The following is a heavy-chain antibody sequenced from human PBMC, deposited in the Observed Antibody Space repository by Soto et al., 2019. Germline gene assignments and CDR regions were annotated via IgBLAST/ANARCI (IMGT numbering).Heavy chain of an antibody. CDR1: GGTFSSYA. V-gene: IGHV1-69*01. D-gene: IGHD2-2*01. CDR3: ARSQGSSTSLEIYYYYYYGMDV. CDR2: IIPISGTA. Sequence: QVQLVQSGAEVKKPGSSVNVSCKASGGTFSSYAISWVRQAPGQGLEWMGGIIPISGTANYAQKCQGRITINADESTSTAYMELSSLRSEDTAVYYCARSQGSSTSLEIYYYYYYGMDVWGQGTTVTVSS. J-gene: IGHJ6*02.